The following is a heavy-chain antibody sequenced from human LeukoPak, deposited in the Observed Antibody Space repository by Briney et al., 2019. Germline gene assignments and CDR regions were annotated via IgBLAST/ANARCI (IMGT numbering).Heavy chain of an antibody. D-gene: IGHD4-17*01. J-gene: IGHJ4*02. Sequence: PRGSLRLSCAAAGFTFSTFWMSGVRQAPGKGLEWVANIKHDGSEKYYVDSVKGRFTISRDNAKNSLYLQMNSLSAEDTAVYSCASEYGDRNNELDYWGQGTLVTVSS. CDR1: GFTFSTFW. CDR2: IKHDGSEK. V-gene: IGHV3-7*01. CDR3: ASEYGDRNNELDY.